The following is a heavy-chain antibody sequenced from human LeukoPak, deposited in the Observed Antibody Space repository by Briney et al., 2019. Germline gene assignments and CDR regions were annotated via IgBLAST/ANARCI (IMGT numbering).Heavy chain of an antibody. CDR1: GYTFTGYY. Sequence: ASVKVSCKASGYTFTGYYTHWVRQAPGQGLEWMGWINVNSGGTNYAQKFQVRVTMTRDTSISTAYMELSRLRSDDTAVYYCARGPLILEGDWFDPWGQGTLVTVSP. J-gene: IGHJ5*02. V-gene: IGHV1-2*02. CDR3: ARGPLILEGDWFDP. D-gene: IGHD3-3*01. CDR2: INVNSGGT.